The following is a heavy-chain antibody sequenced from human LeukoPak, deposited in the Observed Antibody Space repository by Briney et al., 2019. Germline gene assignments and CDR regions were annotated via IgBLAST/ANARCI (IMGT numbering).Heavy chain of an antibody. V-gene: IGHV1-69*05. D-gene: IGHD3-3*02. CDR3: ARGKLGYYYYHMDA. J-gene: IGHJ6*03. CDR2: IIPIYGTP. Sequence: SVKVSCKASGGTLSGYAISWVRQAPGQGLEWMGGIIPIYGTPHSAQKFQGRVTITTDESTGTAFMDLSSLRSEDTAVYYCARGKLGYYYYHMDAWGKGTTVTVSS. CDR1: GGTLSGYA.